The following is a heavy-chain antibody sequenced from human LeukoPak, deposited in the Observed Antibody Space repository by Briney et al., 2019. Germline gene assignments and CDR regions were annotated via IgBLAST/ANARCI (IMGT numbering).Heavy chain of an antibody. CDR2: STHSGST. CDR3: ARGRTGAAALDF. CDR1: GESFSGHY. J-gene: IGHJ4*02. D-gene: IGHD2-2*01. V-gene: IGHV4-34*01. Sequence: SETLSLTRAVYGESFSGHYWTYIRQPPRKRLEWIGESTHSGSTNYNPSLKSRLTISVDTSKNQFSLNLTSPTAADTAVYYCARGRTGAAALDFWGRGTLVTVSS.